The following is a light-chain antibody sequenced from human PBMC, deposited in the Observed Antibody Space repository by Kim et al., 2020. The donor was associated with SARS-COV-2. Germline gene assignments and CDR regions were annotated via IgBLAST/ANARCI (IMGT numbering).Light chain of an antibody. CDR3: QVWDSSSDLSYV. CDR2: YDS. J-gene: IGLJ1*01. Sequence: SYELTQPPSVSVAPGKTARITCGGNNIGSKSVHWYQQKPGQAPVLVIYYDSDRPSGIPERFSGSNSGNTATLTISRVEAGDEADYYCQVWDSSSDLSYVVGTGTKVTVL. V-gene: IGLV3-21*04. CDR1: NIGSKS.